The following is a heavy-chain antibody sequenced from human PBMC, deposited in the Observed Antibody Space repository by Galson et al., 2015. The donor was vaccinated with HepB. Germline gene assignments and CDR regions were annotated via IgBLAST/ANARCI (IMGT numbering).Heavy chain of an antibody. D-gene: IGHD3-16*01. CDR2: IQFDGSDK. J-gene: IGHJ4*02. V-gene: IGHV3-30*02. Sequence: SLRLSCAASGFTFSSDGMHWVRQAPGKGLEWVAFIQFDGSDKYYADSVKGRFTISRDNSKNTVSLQMNSLRAEDTAVYYCARVQGAYWGQGTLVTVSS. CDR3: ARVQGAY. CDR1: GFTFSSDG.